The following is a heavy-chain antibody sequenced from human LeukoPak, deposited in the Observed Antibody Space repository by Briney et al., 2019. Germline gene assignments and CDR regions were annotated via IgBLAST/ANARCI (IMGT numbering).Heavy chain of an antibody. D-gene: IGHD3-10*01. CDR2: INPDSDVT. Sequence: ASVKVSCKASGYRLGGYYMHWVRQAPGQGLEWMGRINPDSDVTSYAQKFQGRVTIARDTSISTVYMDLRSVRSDETAVYYCVREAGGSGTYYIDYWGKGTLVTVPS. V-gene: IGHV1-2*06. CDR1: GYRLGGYY. CDR3: VREAGGSGTYYIDY. J-gene: IGHJ4*02.